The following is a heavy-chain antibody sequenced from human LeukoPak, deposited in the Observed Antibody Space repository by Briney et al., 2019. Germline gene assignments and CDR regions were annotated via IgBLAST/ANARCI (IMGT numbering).Heavy chain of an antibody. CDR1: GYIFTGYY. V-gene: IGHV1-2*02. J-gene: IGHJ4*02. CDR3: ARTMWFGELLG. D-gene: IGHD3-10*01. Sequence: ASVKVSCKASGYIFTGYYMHWVRQAPGQGLERMGWINPNSGGTNYAQKFQGRVTMTRDTSISTAYMELSRLRSDDTAVYYCARTMWFGELLGWGQGTLVTVSS. CDR2: INPNSGGT.